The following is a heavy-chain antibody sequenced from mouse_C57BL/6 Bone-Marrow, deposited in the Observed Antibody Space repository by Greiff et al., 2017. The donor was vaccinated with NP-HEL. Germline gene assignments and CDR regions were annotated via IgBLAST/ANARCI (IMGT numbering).Heavy chain of an antibody. CDR2: IHPNSGST. Sequence: QVQLQQPGAELVKPGASVKLSCKASGYTFTSYWMHWVKQRPGQGLEWIGMIHPNSGSTNYNEKFKSKATLTVDKSSSTAYMQLSSLTSEDSAVXYCARSGSIYVENWYFDVWGTGTTVTVSS. CDR3: ARSGSIYVENWYFDV. CDR1: GYTFTSYW. D-gene: IGHD1-1*01. J-gene: IGHJ1*03. V-gene: IGHV1-64*01.